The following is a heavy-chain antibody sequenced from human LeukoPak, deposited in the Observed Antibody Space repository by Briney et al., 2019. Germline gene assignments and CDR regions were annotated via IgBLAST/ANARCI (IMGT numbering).Heavy chain of an antibody. D-gene: IGHD3-22*01. V-gene: IGHV4-4*07. CDR1: GDSISDYY. Sequence: PSETLSLTCSVSGDSISDYYWSWIRQPAGKGMEWIGRIFGTENTDYSPSLKSRVTMSVDMSKNQISLNVTSVTAADTAVYFCARDNIYDSSVFDLWGPGTLVTVSS. CDR2: IFGTENT. CDR3: ARDNIYDSSVFDL. J-gene: IGHJ4*02.